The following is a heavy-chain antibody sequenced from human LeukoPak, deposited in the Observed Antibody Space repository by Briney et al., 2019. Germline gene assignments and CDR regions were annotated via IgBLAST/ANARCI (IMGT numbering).Heavy chain of an antibody. J-gene: IGHJ4*02. V-gene: IGHV1-18*01. CDR1: GYTFTSYG. CDR2: ISAYNGNT. Sequence: GASVKVSCKASGYTFTSYGISWVRQAPGQGLEWMGWISAYNGNTNYAQKLQDRVTMTTDTSTSTAYMELRSLRSDDTAVYYCARDSYCSSTSCYGGDFDYWGQGTLVTVSS. CDR3: ARDSYCSSTSCYGGDFDY. D-gene: IGHD2-2*01.